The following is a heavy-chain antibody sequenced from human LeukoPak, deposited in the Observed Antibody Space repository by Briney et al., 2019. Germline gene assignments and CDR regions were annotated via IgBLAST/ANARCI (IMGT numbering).Heavy chain of an antibody. CDR3: ARTYSSSWYGGYFDY. V-gene: IGHV3-33*01. D-gene: IGHD6-13*01. CDR1: GFTFSSYS. Sequence: GGSLRLSCAASGFTFSSYSMHWVRQAPGKGLEWVAVIWYGGSNKYYADSVKGRFTISRDNSKNTLYLQMNSLRAEDTAVYYCARTYSSSWYGGYFDYWGQGTLVTVSS. CDR2: IWYGGSNK. J-gene: IGHJ4*02.